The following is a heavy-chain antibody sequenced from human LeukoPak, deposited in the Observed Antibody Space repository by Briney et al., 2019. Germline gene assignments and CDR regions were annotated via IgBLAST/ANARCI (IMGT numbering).Heavy chain of an antibody. J-gene: IGHJ4*02. Sequence: GASVKVSCKAFGYTFTGYWMHWVRQAPGQGPEWMGVISPSGGSTIYAQKFKGRVTLTRDMSTSTDYLELSSLRSEDTAVYYCAAGPIIVGATPPEFDYWGQGTLVTVSS. CDR3: AAGPIIVGATPPEFDY. CDR2: ISPSGGST. V-gene: IGHV1-46*01. D-gene: IGHD1-26*01. CDR1: GYTFTGYW.